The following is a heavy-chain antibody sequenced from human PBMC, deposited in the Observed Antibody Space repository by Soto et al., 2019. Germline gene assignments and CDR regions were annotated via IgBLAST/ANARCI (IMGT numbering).Heavy chain of an antibody. V-gene: IGHV4-30-4*01. CDR1: GVSISSNDHY. CDR2: IDYSGTT. CDR3: AAPTSSGLDY. J-gene: IGHJ4*02. D-gene: IGHD3-22*01. Sequence: QVQLQESGPGLVRPSATLSLTCTVSGVSISSNDHYWSWIRQPPGKGLEWIGYIDYSGTTYYNPSLKSRVTMSFDTSKKQFSLNLASVMAADTAVYFCAAPTSSGLDYWGQGTLVTVSS.